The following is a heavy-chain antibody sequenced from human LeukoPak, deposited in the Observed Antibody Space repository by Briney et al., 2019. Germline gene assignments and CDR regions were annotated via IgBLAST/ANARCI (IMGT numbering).Heavy chain of an antibody. CDR2: IFHNGST. V-gene: IGHV4-4*02. J-gene: IGHJ3*01. CDR1: GDSSSNTNW. CDR3: ARVKKRVGYDSGGLQSWRALDF. Sequence: SETLSLTCAVSGDSSSNTNWWSWVRQPPGRGLEWIGEIFHNGSTNSNPSLKSRVTISLDESKNHFSLRLTSVTAADTAMYYCARVKKRVGYDSGGLQSWRALDFWGQGTMVTVSS. D-gene: IGHD3-22*01.